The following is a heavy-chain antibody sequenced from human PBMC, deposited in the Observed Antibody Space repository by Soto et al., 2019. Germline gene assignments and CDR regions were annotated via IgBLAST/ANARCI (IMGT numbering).Heavy chain of an antibody. J-gene: IGHJ4*02. CDR3: VKDPRHYDSSENG. CDR1: GFTFICYA. CDR2: ISGSSGST. D-gene: IGHD3-22*01. Sequence: GGSLRLSCAASGFTFICYAMSWFRQAPGKGLEWVSAISGSSGSTYCAESVELRLTISRGNSESTLYLQMNSLRAEDTAGYYCVKDPRHYDSSENGWGQGTLVTVSS. V-gene: IGHV3-23*01.